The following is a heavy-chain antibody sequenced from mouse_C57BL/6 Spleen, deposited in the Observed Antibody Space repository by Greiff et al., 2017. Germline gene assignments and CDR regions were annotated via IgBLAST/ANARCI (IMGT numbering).Heavy chain of an antibody. CDR3: ARDYYGSSYYFDY. V-gene: IGHV14-2*01. D-gene: IGHD1-1*01. CDR2: IDPEDGET. CDR1: GFNIKDYY. Sequence: EVKLQESGAELVKPGASVKLSCTASGFNIKDYYMHWVKQRTEQGLEWIGRIDPEDGETKYAPKFPGKATITADTSSNTAYLQLSSLTSEDTAVYYCARDYYGSSYYFDYWGQGTTLTVSS. J-gene: IGHJ2*01.